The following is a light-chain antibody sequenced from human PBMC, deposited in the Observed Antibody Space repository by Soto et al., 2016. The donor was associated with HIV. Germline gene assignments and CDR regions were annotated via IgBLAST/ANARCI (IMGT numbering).Light chain of an antibody. CDR1: QGIRND. V-gene: IGKV1-6*02. CDR3: LQDYTYPWT. CDR2: AAS. Sequence: AIQMTQSPSSLSASVGDRITITCRASQGIRNDLSWYQQKPGKAPKLLIYAASSLEGGVPSRFSGSGSGTDFTLTISSLQPEDFATYYCLQDYTYPWTFGQGTKVEIK. J-gene: IGKJ1*01.